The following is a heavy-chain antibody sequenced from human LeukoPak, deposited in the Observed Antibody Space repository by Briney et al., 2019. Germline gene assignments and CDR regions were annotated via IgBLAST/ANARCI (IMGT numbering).Heavy chain of an antibody. V-gene: IGHV3-23*01. CDR3: AKRGTSGLYYFDY. CDR2: ITNGGDNT. Sequence: GGSLRLSCAASGFTSSIYGMSWVRQAPGKGLEWVSSITNGGDNTYYADFVQGRFTIYRDNSKNSLHLQMSSLRAEDTAIYFCAKRGTSGLYYFDYWGQGTLVTVSS. D-gene: IGHD3-10*01. CDR1: GFTSSIYG. J-gene: IGHJ4*02.